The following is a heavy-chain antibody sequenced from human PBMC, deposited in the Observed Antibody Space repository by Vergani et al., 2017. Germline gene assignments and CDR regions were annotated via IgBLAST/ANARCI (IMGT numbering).Heavy chain of an antibody. CDR3: AWGARFGFDY. V-gene: IGHV4-59*11. J-gene: IGHJ4*02. Sequence: QVQLQESGPGLVKPSETLSLTCTVSGGSISSHYWSWIRQPPGKGLEWIGYIYYSGSTNYNPSLKSRVTISVDTSKNQFSLKLSSVTAADTAVYYCAWGARFGFDYWGQGTLVTVSS. D-gene: IGHD3-10*01. CDR1: GGSISSHY. CDR2: IYYSGST.